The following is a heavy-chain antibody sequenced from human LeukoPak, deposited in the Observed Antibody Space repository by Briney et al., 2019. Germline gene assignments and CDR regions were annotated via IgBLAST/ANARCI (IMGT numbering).Heavy chain of an antibody. CDR2: IYYTGNT. Sequence: SETLSLTCTVSGDSIRSSTYYWGWIRQPPGKGLEWIGNIYYTGNTWYNPALKSRGSISVDTSKNQFSLKLSSVTAADTAVYYCASVIAAGGKGLEYWGQGALVTVSS. V-gene: IGHV4-39*01. CDR1: GDSIRSSTYY. CDR3: ASVIAAGGKGLEY. D-gene: IGHD6-13*01. J-gene: IGHJ4*02.